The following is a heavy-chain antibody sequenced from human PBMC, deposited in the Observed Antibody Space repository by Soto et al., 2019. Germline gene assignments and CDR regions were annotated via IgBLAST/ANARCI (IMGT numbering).Heavy chain of an antibody. J-gene: IGHJ6*03. CDR2: INHSGST. Sequence: SETLSLTCAVYGVSFSGYYWSWIRQPPGKGLEWIGEINHSGSTNYSPSLKSRVTISVDTSKNQFSLKLSSVTAADTAVYYCTRGRYYGSGSYRVYYMDVWDKGTTVTVSS. D-gene: IGHD3-10*01. CDR3: TRGRYYGSGSYRVYYMDV. CDR1: GVSFSGYY. V-gene: IGHV4-34*01.